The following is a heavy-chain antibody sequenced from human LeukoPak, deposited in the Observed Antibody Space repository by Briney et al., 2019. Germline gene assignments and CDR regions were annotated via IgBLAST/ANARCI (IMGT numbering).Heavy chain of an antibody. V-gene: IGHV4-61*02. D-gene: IGHD3-3*01. CDR1: GGSISSGSYY. Sequence: SQTLSLTCTVSGGSISSGSYYWSWIRQPAGKGLEWIGRIYTSGSTNYNPSLKSRVTISVDTSKNQFSPKLSSVTAADTAVYYCARTYYDFWSGYYYYYMDVWGKGTTVTVSS. J-gene: IGHJ6*03. CDR3: ARTYYDFWSGYYYYYMDV. CDR2: IYTSGST.